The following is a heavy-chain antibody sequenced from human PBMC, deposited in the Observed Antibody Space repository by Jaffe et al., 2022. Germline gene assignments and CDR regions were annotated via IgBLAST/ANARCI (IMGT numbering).Heavy chain of an antibody. CDR2: IYTSGST. CDR1: GGSISSGSYY. J-gene: IGHJ3*02. V-gene: IGHV4-61*02. Sequence: QVQLQESGPGLVKPSQTLSLTCTVSGGSISSGSYYWSWIRQPAGKGLEWIGRIYTSGSTNYNPSLKSRVTISVDTSKNQFSLKLSSVTAADTAVYYCARALRNYYDSSFDAFDIWGQGTMVTVSS. CDR3: ARALRNYYDSSFDAFDI. D-gene: IGHD3-22*01.